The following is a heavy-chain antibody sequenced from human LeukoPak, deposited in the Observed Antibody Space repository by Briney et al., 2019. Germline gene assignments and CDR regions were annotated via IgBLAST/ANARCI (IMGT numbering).Heavy chain of an antibody. Sequence: GGSLRPPCAASGFTFNSHGMQRVRQVPGKGLEWVAVISYDGSNKYYADSVKGRFTISRDNSKNTLYLQMNSLRAEDTAVYYCANDLGWIQLNLGRGQGTLVTVSS. D-gene: IGHD5-18*01. CDR3: ANDLGWIQLNLG. V-gene: IGHV3-30*18. CDR1: GFTFNSHG. J-gene: IGHJ4*02. CDR2: ISYDGSNK.